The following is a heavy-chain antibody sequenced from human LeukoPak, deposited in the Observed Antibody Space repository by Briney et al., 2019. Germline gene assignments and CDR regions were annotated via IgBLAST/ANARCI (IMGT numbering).Heavy chain of an antibody. V-gene: IGHV1-46*01. Sequence: ASVKVSCKASGYIFTNHYMHWVRQAPGQGLEWMGLVNPSGSSTLYAEKFRGRIIMTRDMSTATDYMELSSLRSEDTAVYYCARDNSIADRGWWFDPWGQGTLVTVSS. D-gene: IGHD4-23*01. CDR1: GYIFTNHY. CDR3: ARDNSIADRGWWFDP. J-gene: IGHJ5*02. CDR2: VNPSGSST.